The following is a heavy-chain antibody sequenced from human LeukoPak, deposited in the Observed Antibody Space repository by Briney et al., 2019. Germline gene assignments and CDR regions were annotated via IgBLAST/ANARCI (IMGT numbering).Heavy chain of an antibody. CDR2: ISSSSSTI. J-gene: IGHJ3*02. D-gene: IGHD3-10*01. CDR1: GFTFSSYS. CDR3: ARDLDYGSGRSLGAFDI. Sequence: GGSLRLSCAASGFTFSSYSMNWVRQAPGKGLEWVSYISSSSSTIYYADSVKGRFTISRDNAKNSLYLQMNSLRGEDTAVYYCARDLDYGSGRSLGAFDIWGQGTMVSVSS. V-gene: IGHV3-48*01.